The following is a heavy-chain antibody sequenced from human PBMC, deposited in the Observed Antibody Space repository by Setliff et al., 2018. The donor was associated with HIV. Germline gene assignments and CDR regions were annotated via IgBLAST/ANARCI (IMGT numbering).Heavy chain of an antibody. V-gene: IGHV4-59*08. J-gene: IGHJ3*02. Sequence: SETLSLTCTVSGGSISSYYWSWIRQPPGKGLEWIGYIYYSGSTNYNPSLKSRVTISVDTSKNQFSLKLSSVTAADTAVYYCARLGRGTYHYDSSGYLYAFDIWGQGTMVTVSS. D-gene: IGHD3-22*01. CDR2: IYYSGST. CDR1: GGSISSYY. CDR3: ARLGRGTYHYDSSGYLYAFDI.